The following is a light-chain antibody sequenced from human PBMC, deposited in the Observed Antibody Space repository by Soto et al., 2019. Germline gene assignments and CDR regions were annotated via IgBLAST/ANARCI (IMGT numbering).Light chain of an antibody. Sequence: EIVLTQSPGTLSLSPGDRAALSCRASHSLSSSSLAWYLQKPGQAPRLLIYGASSRATGIPERFSGSGSGTDFILTISSLEPEDFAVYYCQQRRHWPLTFGGGTKVET. CDR1: HSLSSSS. CDR3: QQRRHWPLT. V-gene: IGKV3D-20*02. J-gene: IGKJ4*01. CDR2: GAS.